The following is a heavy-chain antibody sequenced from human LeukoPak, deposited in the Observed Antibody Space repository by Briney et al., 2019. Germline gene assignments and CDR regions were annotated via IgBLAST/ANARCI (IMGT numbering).Heavy chain of an antibody. CDR3: ARVPIYGDYAPFDY. J-gene: IGHJ4*02. V-gene: IGHV3-11*04. D-gene: IGHD4-17*01. CDR2: ISSSGSTI. Sequence: GGSLRLSCAASGFTFSDNYMSWFRQAPGKGLEWVSYISSSGSTIYYADSVKGRFIISRDNAKNSLYLQMNSLRAEDTAVYYCARVPIYGDYAPFDYWGQGTLVTVSS. CDR1: GFTFSDNY.